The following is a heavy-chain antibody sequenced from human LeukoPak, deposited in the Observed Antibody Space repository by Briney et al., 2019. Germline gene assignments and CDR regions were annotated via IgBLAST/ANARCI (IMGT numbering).Heavy chain of an antibody. CDR2: ISGSGGST. J-gene: IGHJ4*02. Sequence: GGSLRLSCSASGFPFSSYAMHWVRQAPGKGLEWVSGISGSGGSTYYADSVKGRFTISRDNSRNTLYLQMSSLRAEDTAIYYCAKARSYQPLTYTFDYWGQGTLVTVSS. CDR3: AKARSYQPLTYTFDY. V-gene: IGHV3-23*01. CDR1: GFPFSSYA. D-gene: IGHD2-2*01.